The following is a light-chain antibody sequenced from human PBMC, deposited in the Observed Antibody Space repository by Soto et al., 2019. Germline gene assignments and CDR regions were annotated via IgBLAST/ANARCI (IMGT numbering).Light chain of an antibody. CDR1: QSVSSS. Sequence: EIVLTQSPATLSLSPGDRATLSCRASQSVSSSLAWYQQKPGQAPRLLIYDASNRATGIAARFSGSGSGTDFTLTISSLEPEDFAVYYCQQRSNWPHTFGQGTKLAIK. J-gene: IGKJ2*01. CDR2: DAS. V-gene: IGKV3-11*01. CDR3: QQRSNWPHT.